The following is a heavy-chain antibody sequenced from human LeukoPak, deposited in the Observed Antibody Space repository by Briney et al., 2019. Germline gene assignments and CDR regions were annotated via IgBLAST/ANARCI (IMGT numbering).Heavy chain of an antibody. CDR2: IGGSGSTT. CDR1: GLTFGNYG. V-gene: IGHV3-23*01. D-gene: IGHD3-22*01. J-gene: IGHJ4*02. Sequence: PRGSLRLSCVASGLTFGNYGMNWVCQAPGKGLEWVSSIGGSGSTTYYADSGWGRFTISRDNSKNSMYLQMRSLRAEDTAIYYCAEVESSYCRIWGQGTLVTVSS. CDR3: AEVESSYCRI.